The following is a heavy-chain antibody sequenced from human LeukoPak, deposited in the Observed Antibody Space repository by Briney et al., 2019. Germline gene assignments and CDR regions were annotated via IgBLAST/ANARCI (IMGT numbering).Heavy chain of an antibody. Sequence: ASVKVSCKASGYTFTGYYMHWVRQAPGQGLEWTGWINPNSGGTNYAQKFQGRVTMTRDTSISTAYMELSRLRSDDTAVYYCARDPLPVGAGHHWGQGTLVTVSS. J-gene: IGHJ5*02. D-gene: IGHD1-26*01. CDR1: GYTFTGYY. CDR2: INPNSGGT. CDR3: ARDPLPVGAGHH. V-gene: IGHV1-2*02.